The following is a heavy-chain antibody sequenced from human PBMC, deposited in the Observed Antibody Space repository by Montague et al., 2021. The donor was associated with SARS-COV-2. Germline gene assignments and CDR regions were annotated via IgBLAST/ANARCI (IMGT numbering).Heavy chain of an antibody. CDR2: INHSGST. D-gene: IGHD6-13*01. CDR1: GGSFSGYY. CDR3: ARGRYSSSWYGERRNWFDP. V-gene: IGHV4-34*01. Sequence: SETLSLTCAVYGGSFSGYYWSWIRQPPGKGLEWIGEINHSGSTNYNPSLKSRVTISVDTSKNQFSLKLSSVTAADTAVYYCARGRYSSSWYGERRNWFDPWGQGTRVTVSP. J-gene: IGHJ5*02.